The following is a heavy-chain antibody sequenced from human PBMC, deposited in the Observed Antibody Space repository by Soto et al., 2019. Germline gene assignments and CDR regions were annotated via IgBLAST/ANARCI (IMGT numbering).Heavy chain of an antibody. D-gene: IGHD2-15*01. CDR3: AIALGSLDY. CDR1: GGSFKSGSYS. J-gene: IGHJ4*02. CDR2: IYSGGST. Sequence: PSETLSLTCTVSGGSFKSGSYSWSWVRQAPGKGLEWVSVIYSGGSTYYADSVKGRFTISRDNSKNTLYLQMNSLRAEDTAVYYCAIALGSLDYWGQGTLVTVSS. V-gene: IGHV3-53*01.